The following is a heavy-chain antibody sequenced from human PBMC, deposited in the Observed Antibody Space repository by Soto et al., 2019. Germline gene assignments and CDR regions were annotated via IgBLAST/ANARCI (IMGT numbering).Heavy chain of an antibody. CDR3: ARADCSGGSCYAKKYFDY. J-gene: IGHJ4*02. V-gene: IGHV1-3*01. CDR2: INAGNGNT. Sequence: QVPLVQSGAEVKKPGASVKVSCKASGYTFTSYAMHWVRQAPGQRLEWMGWINAGNGNTKYSQKFQGRVTITRDTSASTAYMELSSLRSEDTAVYYCARADCSGGSCYAKKYFDYWGQGTLVTVSS. D-gene: IGHD2-15*01. CDR1: GYTFTSYA.